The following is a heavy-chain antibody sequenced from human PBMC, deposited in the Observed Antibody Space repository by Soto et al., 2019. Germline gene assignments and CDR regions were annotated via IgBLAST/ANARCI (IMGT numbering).Heavy chain of an antibody. Sequence: PSETLSLTCTVSGGSISSSSYYWGWIRQPPGKGLEWIGSIYYSGYTYYNPSLKSRVTISVDTSKNQFSLKLSSVTAADTAVYYCARRIVRGVIHDYWGQGTLVTVSS. CDR3: ARRIVRGVIHDY. CDR1: GGSISSSSYY. CDR2: IYYSGYT. V-gene: IGHV4-39*01. J-gene: IGHJ4*02. D-gene: IGHD3-10*01.